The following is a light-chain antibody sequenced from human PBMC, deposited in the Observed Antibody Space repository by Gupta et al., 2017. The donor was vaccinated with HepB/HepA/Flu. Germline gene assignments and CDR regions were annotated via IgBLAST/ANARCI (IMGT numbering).Light chain of an antibody. CDR3: QKHSRAPHA. Sequence: DMHITKSPSPLTASLGERVTITCRADEDITGYLAWYQQKSGKVPKLLIYETSILQPGVSSRFRGSGSGTDFTLTISNLQPEDVATYYCQKHSRAPHAFGGGTKVEIK. CDR2: ETS. CDR1: EDITGY. V-gene: IGKV1-27*01. J-gene: IGKJ4*01.